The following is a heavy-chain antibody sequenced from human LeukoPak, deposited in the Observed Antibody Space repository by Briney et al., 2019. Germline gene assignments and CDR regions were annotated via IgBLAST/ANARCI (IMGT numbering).Heavy chain of an antibody. V-gene: IGHV3-30*18. CDR3: AKRGGYSYGTSTPYYYYYYMDV. D-gene: IGHD5-18*01. Sequence: GGSLRLSCAASGFTFSSYGMHWVRQAPGKGLEWVAVISYDGSNKYYADSVKGRFTISRDNSKNTLYLQMNSLRAEDTAVYYCAKRGGYSYGTSTPYYYYYYMDVWGKGTTVTVSS. J-gene: IGHJ6*03. CDR2: ISYDGSNK. CDR1: GFTFSSYG.